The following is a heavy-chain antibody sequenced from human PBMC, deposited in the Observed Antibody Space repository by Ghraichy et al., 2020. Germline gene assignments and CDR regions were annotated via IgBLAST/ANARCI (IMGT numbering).Heavy chain of an antibody. CDR1: GFTFSNYA. J-gene: IGHJ4*02. Sequence: GGSLRLSCAASGFTFSNYAMQWVRQAPGKGLEWVAFIQNDGGDKYYADSVKGRFTISRVNSKNTLYLQMDSLRAGDTAVYYCARGASSPDFDYWGQGTLVTVSS. CDR3: ARGASSPDFDY. V-gene: IGHV3-30*02. D-gene: IGHD6-13*01. CDR2: IQNDGGDK.